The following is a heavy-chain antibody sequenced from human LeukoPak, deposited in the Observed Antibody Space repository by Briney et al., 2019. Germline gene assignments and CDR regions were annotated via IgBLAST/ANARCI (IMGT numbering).Heavy chain of an antibody. CDR3: ATSSGWNSDAFDI. D-gene: IGHD6-19*01. Sequence: GASVKVSCKASGGTFSSYAISWVRQAPGQGLEWMGWISAYNGNTNYAQKLQGRVTMTTDTSTSTAYMELRSLRSDDTAVYYCATSSGWNSDAFDIWGQGTMVTVSS. V-gene: IGHV1-18*01. CDR2: ISAYNGNT. CDR1: GGTFSSYA. J-gene: IGHJ3*02.